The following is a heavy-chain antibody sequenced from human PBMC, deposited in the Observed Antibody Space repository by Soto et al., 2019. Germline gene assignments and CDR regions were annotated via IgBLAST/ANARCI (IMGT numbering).Heavy chain of an antibody. V-gene: IGHV1-46*01. CDR3: ARVPLNPTGYSYERDFDY. Sequence: ASVKVSCKASGYTFTSYYMHWVRQAPGQGLEWMGIINPSGGSTSYAQKFQGRVTMTRDTSISTAYMELSRLRSDDTAVYYCARVPLNPTGYSYERDFDYWGQGTLVTVSS. CDR1: GYTFTSYY. D-gene: IGHD5-18*01. CDR2: INPSGGST. J-gene: IGHJ4*02.